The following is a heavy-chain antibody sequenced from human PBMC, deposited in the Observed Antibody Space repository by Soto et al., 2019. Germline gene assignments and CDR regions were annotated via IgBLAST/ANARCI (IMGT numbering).Heavy chain of an antibody. CDR1: GFTFTSSA. CDR3: AADATAWQQMVPSDY. Sequence: ASVKVSCKASGFTFTSSAFQWVRQARGQRLEWIGWIAVGSGYTNYAQRFQDRVTLTRDMSTATTYMELSRLTSEDTAIYFCAADATAWQQMVPSDYWGQGTLVTVS. CDR2: IAVGSGYT. D-gene: IGHD2-8*01. J-gene: IGHJ4*02. V-gene: IGHV1-58*01.